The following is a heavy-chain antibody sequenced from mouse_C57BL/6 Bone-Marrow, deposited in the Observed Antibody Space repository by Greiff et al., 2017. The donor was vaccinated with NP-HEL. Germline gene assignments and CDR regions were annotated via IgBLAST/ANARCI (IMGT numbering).Heavy chain of an antibody. V-gene: IGHV5-12*01. J-gene: IGHJ4*01. D-gene: IGHD3-1*01. Sequence: EVQGVESGGGLVQPGGSLKLSCAASGFTFSDYYMYWVRQTPEKRLEWVAYISNGGGSTYYPDTVKGRFTISRDNAKNTLYLQMSRLKSEDAAMYYCTRQRGPYAMDYWGQGTSVTVSS. CDR2: ISNGGGST. CDR1: GFTFSDYY. CDR3: TRQRGPYAMDY.